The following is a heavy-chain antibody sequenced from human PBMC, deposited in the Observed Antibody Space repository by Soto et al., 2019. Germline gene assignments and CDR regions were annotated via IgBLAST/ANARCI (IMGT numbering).Heavy chain of an antibody. CDR3: ARDRDNWNYGPYYYGMDV. J-gene: IGHJ6*02. CDR2: ISSSSSYI. Sequence: PGGSLRLSCAASGFTFSSYSMNWVRQAPGKGLEWVSSISSSSSYIYYADSVKGRFTISRDNAKNSLYLQMNSLRAEDTAVYYCARDRDNWNYGPYYYGMDVWGQGTTVTVSS. CDR1: GFTFSSYS. D-gene: IGHD1-7*01. V-gene: IGHV3-21*01.